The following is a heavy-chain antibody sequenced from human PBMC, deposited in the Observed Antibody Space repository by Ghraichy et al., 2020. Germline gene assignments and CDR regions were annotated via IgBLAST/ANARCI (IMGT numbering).Heavy chain of an antibody. D-gene: IGHD3-10*01. CDR1: GYTFTSYD. CDR2: MNPNSGNT. J-gene: IGHJ4*02. CDR3: ARGNTMVQGVIILNFDS. V-gene: IGHV1-8*01. Sequence: ASVKVSCKASGYTFTSYDINWVRQATGQGLEWMGWMNPNSGNTGYAQKFQGRITMTRDTSISTAYMELSSLRSEDTAVYYCARGNTMVQGVIILNFDSWGQGTLVTVSS.